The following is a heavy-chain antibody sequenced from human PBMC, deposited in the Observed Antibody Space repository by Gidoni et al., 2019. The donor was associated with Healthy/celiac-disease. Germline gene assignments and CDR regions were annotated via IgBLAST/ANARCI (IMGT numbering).Heavy chain of an antibody. CDR1: SNAW. CDR2: IKSKTDGGTT. J-gene: IGHJ4*02. D-gene: IGHD3-3*01. Sequence: SNAWMNWVRQAPGKGLEWVGRIKSKTDGGTTDYAAPVKGRFTISREDSKNTLYLQMNSLKTGDTAVYYCTTGSYYDFWSARDVDYWGQGTLVTVSS. V-gene: IGHV3-15*07. CDR3: TTGSYYDFWSARDVDY.